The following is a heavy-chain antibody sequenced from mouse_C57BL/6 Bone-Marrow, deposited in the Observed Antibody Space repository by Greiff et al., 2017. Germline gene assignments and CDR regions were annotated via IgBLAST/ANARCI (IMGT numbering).Heavy chain of an antibody. CDR3: ARHGSSYVGVFDV. V-gene: IGHV1-76*01. Sequence: QVQLQQPGAELVRPGASVKLSCKASGYTFTDYYINWVKQRPGQGLEWIARIYPGSGNTYYNEKFKGKATLTAEKSSSTAYMQLSSLTSEDSAVYFCARHGSSYVGVFDVWGTGTTVTVSS. D-gene: IGHD1-1*01. CDR1: GYTFTDYY. CDR2: IYPGSGNT. J-gene: IGHJ1*03.